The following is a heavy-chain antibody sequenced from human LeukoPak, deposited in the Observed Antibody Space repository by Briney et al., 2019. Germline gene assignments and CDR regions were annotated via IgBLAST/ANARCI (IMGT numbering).Heavy chain of an antibody. CDR2: IHTTGGT. CDR1: GASISSYY. D-gene: IGHD2-2*01. Sequence: SETLSLTCTVSGASISSYYWSWIRQPAGKGLEWIGRIHTTGGTRYNPSLKSRITMSVDASKNQFSLKVSSVTAADTAVYYCARDLALGYCPSSSCSSPLFDYWGQGALVTVSS. J-gene: IGHJ4*02. CDR3: ARDLALGYCPSSSCSSPLFDY. V-gene: IGHV4-4*07.